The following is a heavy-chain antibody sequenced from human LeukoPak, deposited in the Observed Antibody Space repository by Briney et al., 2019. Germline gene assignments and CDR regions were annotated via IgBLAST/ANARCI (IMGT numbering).Heavy chain of an antibody. J-gene: IGHJ6*03. V-gene: IGHV1-69*05. CDR3: ARVGIAARHYYYYMDV. CDR2: IIPIFGTA. Sequence: SVKVSCKASGGTFSSYAISWVRQAPGQGLEWMGGIIPIFGTANYAQKFQGRVTITTDESTSTAYMELSSLRSEDTAVYYCARVGIAARHYYYYMDVWGKGTTVTVSS. D-gene: IGHD6-6*01. CDR1: GGTFSSYA.